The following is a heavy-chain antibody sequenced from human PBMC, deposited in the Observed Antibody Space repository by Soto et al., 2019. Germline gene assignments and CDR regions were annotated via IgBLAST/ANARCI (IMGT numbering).Heavy chain of an antibody. Sequence: SVKVSCKASGGTFSSYAISWVRQAPGQGLEWMGGIIPIFGTANYAQKFQGRVTITADESTSTAYMELSSLRSEDTVVYYCARDRGYYDSSGYIDFDYWGQGTLVTVSS. V-gene: IGHV1-69*13. D-gene: IGHD3-22*01. CDR3: ARDRGYYDSSGYIDFDY. CDR2: IIPIFGTA. J-gene: IGHJ4*02. CDR1: GGTFSSYA.